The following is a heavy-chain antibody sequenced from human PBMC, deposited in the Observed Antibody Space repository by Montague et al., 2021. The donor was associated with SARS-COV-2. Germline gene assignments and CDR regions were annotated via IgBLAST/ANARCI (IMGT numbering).Heavy chain of an antibody. CDR1: DASISTSNY. CDR2: IHVTGTT. D-gene: IGHD5-12*01. CDR3: ARDRNDGYDRFFDY. V-gene: IGHV4-39*07. Sequence: SETLSLTCSVSDASISTSNYWGWLRQTPGKGLEWISSIHVTGTTXXKPXXXSRVTISVDTSKNQFSLKLTSLTAADTALYFCARDRNDGYDRFFDYWGQGTLVTVSS. J-gene: IGHJ4*02.